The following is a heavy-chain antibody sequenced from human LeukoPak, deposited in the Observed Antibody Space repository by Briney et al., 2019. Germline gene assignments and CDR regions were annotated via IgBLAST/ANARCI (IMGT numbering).Heavy chain of an antibody. D-gene: IGHD1-1*01. Sequence: GASVKVSCKASGGTFSSYAITWVRQAPGQGLEWMGRIIPILGIANYAQKFQGRVTITADRSTSTAYMGLSSLRSEDTAVYYCARDHDNRYYYGMDVWGQGTTVTVSS. J-gene: IGHJ6*02. CDR3: ARDHDNRYYYGMDV. CDR1: GGTFSSYA. CDR2: IIPILGIA. V-gene: IGHV1-69*04.